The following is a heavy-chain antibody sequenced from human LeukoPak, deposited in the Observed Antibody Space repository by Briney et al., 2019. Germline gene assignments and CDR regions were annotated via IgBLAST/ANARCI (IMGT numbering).Heavy chain of an antibody. CDR2: IYYSGST. CDR3: AREVMAGTYYFDY. Sequence: SETLSLTCTVSGGSISSSSYYWGWIRQPPGKGLEWIGGIYYSGSTYYNPSLKSRVTISVDTSKNQFSLKLSSVTAADTAVYYCAREVMAGTYYFDYWGQGTLVTVSS. V-gene: IGHV4-39*07. J-gene: IGHJ4*02. CDR1: GGSISSSSYY. D-gene: IGHD3-16*01.